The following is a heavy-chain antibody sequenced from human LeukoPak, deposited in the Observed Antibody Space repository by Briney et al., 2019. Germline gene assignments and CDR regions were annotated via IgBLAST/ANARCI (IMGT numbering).Heavy chain of an antibody. J-gene: IGHJ3*02. CDR2: VSGHNGNR. CDR3: ARDTSYDFWSDPTELFDI. CDR1: GYTFTTCG. Sequence: ASVKVSCKASGYTFTTCGISWMRQAPGQGLEWVGWVSGHNGNRNYAQKLQGRVTMTTDTSTTTAYMELRSLRSDDTAVYYCARDTSYDFWSDPTELFDIWGQGTMVTVSS. D-gene: IGHD3-3*01. V-gene: IGHV1-18*01.